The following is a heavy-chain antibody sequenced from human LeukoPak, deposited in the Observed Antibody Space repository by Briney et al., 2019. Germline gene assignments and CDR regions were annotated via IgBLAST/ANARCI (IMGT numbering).Heavy chain of an antibody. CDR3: ARGYGGTRGGAFDI. Sequence: GGSLRLSCAASGFTFDKYSMNWVRQAPGKGLEWVSHISSASITIYYADSVKGRFTISRDNAKNSLYLQMNSLRAEDTAVYYCARGYGGTRGGAFDIWGQGTMVTVSS. J-gene: IGHJ3*02. V-gene: IGHV3-48*04. D-gene: IGHD4-23*01. CDR1: GFTFDKYS. CDR2: ISSASITI.